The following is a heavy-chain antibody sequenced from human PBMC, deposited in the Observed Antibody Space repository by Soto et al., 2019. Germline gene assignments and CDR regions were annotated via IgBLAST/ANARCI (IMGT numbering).Heavy chain of an antibody. D-gene: IGHD3-3*01. CDR3: ARVYGLVQYDDFWSGYYDY. J-gene: IGHJ4*02. CDR2: FNPRGGTT. Sequence: QVQLLQSGAGVKKPGASVRISCKSSANTFINIYINWVRQAPGQGLEWLGVFNPRGGTTRYAQKFQGRVTMTGDTSTRTVFMELSNLKSEDTAVYYCARVYGLVQYDDFWSGYYDYWGQGTLVIVSS. V-gene: IGHV1-46*01. CDR1: ANTFINIY.